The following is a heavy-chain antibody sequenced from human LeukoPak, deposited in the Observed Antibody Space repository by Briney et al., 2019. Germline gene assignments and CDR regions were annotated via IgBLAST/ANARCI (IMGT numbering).Heavy chain of an antibody. J-gene: IGHJ3*02. D-gene: IGHD4-17*01. CDR3: ARGGSYGDSLKSGAFDI. CDR2: INSDGSTI. Sequence: PGGSLRLSCAASGFTFSSYWMHWVRQAPGKGLVWVSRINSDGSTINYADSVKGRFTISRDNAKNTLYLQMNSLRAEDTAVYYCARGGSYGDSLKSGAFDIWGQGTMVTVSS. V-gene: IGHV3-74*01. CDR1: GFTFSSYW.